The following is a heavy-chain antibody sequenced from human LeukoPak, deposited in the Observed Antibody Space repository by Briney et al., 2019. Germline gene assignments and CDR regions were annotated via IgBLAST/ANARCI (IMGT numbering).Heavy chain of an antibody. J-gene: IGHJ4*02. CDR3: AKGAVFAASWYLDY. Sequence: GGSLELSCAASGFTFSSFAMTWVRQAPGKGLEWVAAITGSGVSTYYAGSVRGRFTISRDNSKNAVYLHMNSLRGEDTAVYYCAKGAVFAASWYLDYWGQGTLVAVSS. D-gene: IGHD6-13*01. CDR1: GFTFSSFA. V-gene: IGHV3-23*01. CDR2: ITGSGVST.